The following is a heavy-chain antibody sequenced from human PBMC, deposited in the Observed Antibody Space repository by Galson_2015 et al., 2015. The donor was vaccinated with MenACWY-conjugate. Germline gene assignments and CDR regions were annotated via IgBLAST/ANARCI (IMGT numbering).Heavy chain of an antibody. Sequence: CAISGDSVSSDSAAWNWIRQSPSGGLEWLGRTYYRTKWYNDYAVSVKSRITINPDTSKNQFCLHLNSVTPEDTAVYYCARVRGGSHNWVDPWGQGTLVTVSS. CDR1: GDSVSSDSAA. CDR2: TYYRTKWYN. D-gene: IGHD2-15*01. J-gene: IGHJ5*02. V-gene: IGHV6-1*01. CDR3: ARVRGGSHNWVDP.